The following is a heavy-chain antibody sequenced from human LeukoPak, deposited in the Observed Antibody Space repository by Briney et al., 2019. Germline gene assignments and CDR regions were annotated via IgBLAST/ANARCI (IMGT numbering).Heavy chain of an antibody. CDR1: GYTFTSYG. D-gene: IGHD2-15*01. J-gene: IGHJ4*02. CDR3: AREAHFCSGGSCSNY. V-gene: IGHV1-18*01. CDR2: ISAYNGNT. Sequence: ASVKASCKASGYTFTSYGISWVRQAPGQGLEWMGWISAYNGNTNYAPKLQGRVTMTTDTSTSTAYMELRSLRSDDTAVYYCAREAHFCSGGSCSNYWGQGTLVTVSS.